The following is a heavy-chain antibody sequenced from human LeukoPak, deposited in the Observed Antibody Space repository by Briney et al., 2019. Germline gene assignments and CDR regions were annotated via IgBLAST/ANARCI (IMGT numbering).Heavy chain of an antibody. D-gene: IGHD5-24*01. J-gene: IGHJ4*02. Sequence: GASVKVSCKVSGYALTELAIHWVRQAPGEELGWRGGFDPEEGEKVYARKLEGRVTMTEDRSTDTAYMDLSSLTSDDTAVYYCATVNPVEDPYYYDYWGQGTLVTVSS. V-gene: IGHV1-24*01. CDR1: GYALTELA. CDR2: FDPEEGEK. CDR3: ATVNPVEDPYYYDY.